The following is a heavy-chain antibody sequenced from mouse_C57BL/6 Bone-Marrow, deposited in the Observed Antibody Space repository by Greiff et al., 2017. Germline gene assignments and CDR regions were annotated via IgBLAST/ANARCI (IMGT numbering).Heavy chain of an antibody. Sequence: EVKLMESGPELVKPGASVKISCKASGYSFTGYYMNWVKQSPEKSLEWIGEINPSTGGTTYNQKFKAKATLTVDKSSSTAYMQLKSLTSEDSAVYYCAREGSKGGMDYWGQGTSVTVSS. J-gene: IGHJ4*01. CDR2: INPSTGGT. CDR1: GYSFTGYY. V-gene: IGHV1-42*01. D-gene: IGHD1-3*01. CDR3: AREGSKGGMDY.